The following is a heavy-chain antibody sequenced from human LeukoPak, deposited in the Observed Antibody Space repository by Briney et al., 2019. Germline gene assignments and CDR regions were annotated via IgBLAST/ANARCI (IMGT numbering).Heavy chain of an antibody. CDR1: GYTFTGYY. D-gene: IGHD3-10*01. V-gene: IGHV1-2*04. J-gene: IGHJ5*02. CDR3: ARGSIDGSGSYYDNWFDP. Sequence: ASVNVSCKASGYTFTGYYMHWVRQAPGQGLEWMGWINPNSGGTNYAQKFQGWVTMTRDTSISTAYMELSRLRSDDTAVYYCARGSIDGSGSYYDNWFDPWGQGTLVTVSS. CDR2: INPNSGGT.